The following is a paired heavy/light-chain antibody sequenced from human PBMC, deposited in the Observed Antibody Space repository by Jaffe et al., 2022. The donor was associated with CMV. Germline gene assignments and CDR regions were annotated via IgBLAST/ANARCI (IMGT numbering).Light chain of an antibody. CDR3: QAWDSSTAV. CDR2: KGS. CDR1: KLGDKY. V-gene: IGLV3-1*01. J-gene: IGLJ2*01. Sequence: SYELTQPPSVSVSPGQTASITCSGEKLGDKYASWYQQNPGQSPVLVTYKGSRRPSGIPERFSGSTSGNTATLTISGTQAMDEADYYCQAWDSSTAVFGGGTKLTVL.
Heavy chain of an antibody. CDR2: IYYSGST. Sequence: QVQLQESGPGLVKPSQTLSLTCTVSGGSISSGGYYWNWIRQHPGKGLEWIGYIYYSGSTYYNPSLKNRVTISLDTSKNQFSLRLNSVTAADTAVYYCARSWTHDLFSDYTSFDIWGQGTMVTVSP. J-gene: IGHJ3*02. D-gene: IGHD2-2*02. V-gene: IGHV4-31*03. CDR1: GGSISSGGYY. CDR3: ARSWTHDLFSDYTSFDI.